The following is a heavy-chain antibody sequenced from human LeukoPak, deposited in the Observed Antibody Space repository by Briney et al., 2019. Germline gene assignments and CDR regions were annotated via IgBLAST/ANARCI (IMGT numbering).Heavy chain of an antibody. V-gene: IGHV4-61*02. CDR1: GGSISSGSYY. CDR3: ARDLSTPREPDAFDI. D-gene: IGHD1-26*01. CDR2: IYTSGST. J-gene: IGHJ3*02. Sequence: PSATLSLTCTVSGGSISSGSYYWSWIRQPAGKGLEWIGRIYTSGSTNYNPSLKSRVTISVDTSKNQFSLKLSSVTAADTAVYYCARDLSTPREPDAFDIWGQGTMVTVSS.